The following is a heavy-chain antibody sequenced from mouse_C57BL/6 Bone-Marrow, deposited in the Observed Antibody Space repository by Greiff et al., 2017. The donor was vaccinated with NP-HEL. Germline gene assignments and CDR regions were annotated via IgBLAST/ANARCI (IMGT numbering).Heavy chain of an antibody. V-gene: IGHV5-15*01. CDR1: GFTFSDYG. D-gene: IGHD1-1*01. CDR3: ARQDYYYGTYFDY. J-gene: IGHJ2*01. CDR2: ISNLAYSI. Sequence: DVKLVESGGGLVQPGGSLKLSCAASGFTFSDYGMAWVRQAPRKGPEWVAFISNLAYSIYYADTVTGRFTISRENAKNTLYLEMSSLRSEDTAMYYCARQDYYYGTYFDYWGQGTTLTVSS.